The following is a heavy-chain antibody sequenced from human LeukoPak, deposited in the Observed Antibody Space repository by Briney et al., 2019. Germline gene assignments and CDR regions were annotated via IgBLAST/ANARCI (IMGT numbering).Heavy chain of an antibody. CDR3: ARDGRYSGYDFEC. J-gene: IGHJ4*02. CDR1: GGTFSSYA. CDR2: IIPIFGTA. Sequence: ASVKVSCKASGGTFSSYAISWVRQAPGQGLEWMGGIIPIFGTANYAQKFQGRVTITADESTSTAYMELSSLRSEDTAVYYCARDGRYSGYDFECWGQGTLVTVSS. D-gene: IGHD5-12*01. V-gene: IGHV1-69*01.